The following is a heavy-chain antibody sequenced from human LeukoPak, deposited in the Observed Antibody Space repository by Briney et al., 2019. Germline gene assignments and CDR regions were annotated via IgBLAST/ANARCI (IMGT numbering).Heavy chain of an antibody. CDR2: ISVNGGST. CDR3: AKHYTSGSYRP. D-gene: IGHD3-10*01. V-gene: IGHV3-23*01. Sequence: GGSLRLSCVVSGFTFNRCWMNWVRQAPGKGLEWVSSISVNGGSTFYADSVKGRFTISRDNTKNTLYLQMNSLRAEDTAVYYCAKHYTSGSYRPWGQGTLVTVSS. J-gene: IGHJ5*02. CDR1: GFTFNRCW.